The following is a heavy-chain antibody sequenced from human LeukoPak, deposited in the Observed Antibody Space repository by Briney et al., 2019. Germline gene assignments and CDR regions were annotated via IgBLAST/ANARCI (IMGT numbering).Heavy chain of an antibody. CDR1: KFTFSSYT. V-gene: IGHV3-30*04. CDR2: ISYDGRNK. CDR3: ARESRDTAMATDY. D-gene: IGHD5-18*01. Sequence: GGSLRLSCAASKFTFSSYTMHWVRQAPGKGLDWVAVISYDGRNKYYGDSVKGRFTISRDNSKNTLYLQMNSLRPEDTAIYYCARESRDTAMATDYWGQGTLVTVSS. J-gene: IGHJ4*02.